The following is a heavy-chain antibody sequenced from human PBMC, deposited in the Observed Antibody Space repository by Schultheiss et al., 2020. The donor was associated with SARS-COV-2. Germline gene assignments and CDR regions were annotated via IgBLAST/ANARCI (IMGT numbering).Heavy chain of an antibody. D-gene: IGHD3-10*01. Sequence: GESLKISCAASGFTFSSYGMHWVRQAPGKGLEWVAVIWYDGSNKYYADSVKGRFTISRDNSKNTLYLQMNSLRAEDTAVYYCVRGGGAFDYWGQGTLVTVSS. CDR1: GFTFSSYG. V-gene: IGHV3-33*08. CDR2: IWYDGSNK. CDR3: VRGGGAFDY. J-gene: IGHJ4*02.